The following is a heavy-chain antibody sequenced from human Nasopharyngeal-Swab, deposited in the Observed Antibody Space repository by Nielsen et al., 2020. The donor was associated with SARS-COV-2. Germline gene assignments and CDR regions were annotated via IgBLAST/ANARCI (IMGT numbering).Heavy chain of an antibody. V-gene: IGHV4-31*03. Sequence: SETLSLTCTVSAGSISSGGYYWSWIRQHPGKGLEWIGYIYYSGSTYYNPSLKSRVTISVDTSKNQFSLKLSSMTAADTAVYYCARDRTAAPGIWFDPWGQGTLVTVSS. CDR1: AGSISSGGYY. J-gene: IGHJ5*02. D-gene: IGHD6-13*01. CDR2: IYYSGST. CDR3: ARDRTAAPGIWFDP.